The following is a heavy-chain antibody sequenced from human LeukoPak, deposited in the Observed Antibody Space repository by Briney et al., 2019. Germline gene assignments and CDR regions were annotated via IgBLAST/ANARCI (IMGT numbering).Heavy chain of an antibody. J-gene: IGHJ4*02. CDR2: ISGSGGST. CDR3: ATPPDSSSWYSPFDY. V-gene: IGHV3-23*01. Sequence: GGSLRLSCAASGFTFSSYAMSWVRQAPGKGLEWVSAISGSGGSTYYADSVKGRFTISRDNSKSTLYLQMNSLRAEDTAVYYCATPPDSSSWYSPFDYWGQGTLVTVSS. D-gene: IGHD6-13*01. CDR1: GFTFSSYA.